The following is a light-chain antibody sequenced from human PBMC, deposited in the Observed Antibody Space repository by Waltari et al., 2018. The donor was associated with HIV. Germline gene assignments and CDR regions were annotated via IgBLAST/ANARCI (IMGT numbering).Light chain of an antibody. Sequence: DIVMTQSPDSLAVSLGERATINCKSSQSVLYSSNNKNYLAWYQQKPGQSPKLLIYLASTRESGVPDRFSGSGSGTDFTLTISSLQAEDVAVYYCLQYYSTPRTFGQGTKVEIK. CDR2: LAS. CDR3: LQYYSTPRT. J-gene: IGKJ1*01. CDR1: QSVLYSSNNKNY. V-gene: IGKV4-1*01.